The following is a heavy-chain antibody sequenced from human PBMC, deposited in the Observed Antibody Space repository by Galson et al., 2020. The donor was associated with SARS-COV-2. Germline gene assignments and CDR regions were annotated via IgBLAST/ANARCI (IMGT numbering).Heavy chain of an antibody. Sequence: SQTLSLTCTVSGGSISSYYWSWIRQPPGKGLEWIGYIYYSGSTNYNPSLKSRVTISVDTSKNQFSLKLSSVTAADTAVYYCARGFDYWGQGPLVTVSS. CDR2: IYYSGST. CDR1: GGSISSYY. V-gene: IGHV4-59*01. CDR3: ARGFDY. J-gene: IGHJ4*02.